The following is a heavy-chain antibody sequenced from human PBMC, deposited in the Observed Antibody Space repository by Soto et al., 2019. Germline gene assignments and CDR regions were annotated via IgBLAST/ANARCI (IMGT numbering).Heavy chain of an antibody. CDR2: INSDGSTT. CDR3: ARIPPGWGGGQLVLDY. CDR1: GFTFSTFW. Sequence: EVQLVESGGGLVQPGGSLRLSCAASGFTFSTFWMHWVRQAPGKGLVWVSRINSDGSTTTYADSVKGRFTISRDNAKNTLYLEMNSLRVADMAVYYCARIPPGWGGGQLVLDYWGQGTLVTVSS. V-gene: IGHV3-74*01. J-gene: IGHJ4*02. D-gene: IGHD6-13*01.